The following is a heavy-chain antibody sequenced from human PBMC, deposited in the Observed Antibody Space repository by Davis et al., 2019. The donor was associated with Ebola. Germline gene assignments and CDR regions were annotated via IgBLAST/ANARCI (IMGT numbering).Heavy chain of an antibody. J-gene: IGHJ6*02. V-gene: IGHV3-73*01. Sequence: PGGSLRLSCAASGFTFSGSAMHWVRQASRKGLEWVGRIRSKANSYATAYAASVKGRFTISRDDSKNTAYLQMNSLRAEDTAVYYCARDNLASDWLLYYYYGMDVWGQGTTVTVSS. CDR2: IRSKANSYAT. CDR1: GFTFSGSA. CDR3: ARDNLASDWLLYYYYGMDV. D-gene: IGHD3/OR15-3a*01.